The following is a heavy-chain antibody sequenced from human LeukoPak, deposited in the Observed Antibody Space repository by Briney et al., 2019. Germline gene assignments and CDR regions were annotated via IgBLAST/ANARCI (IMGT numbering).Heavy chain of an antibody. D-gene: IGHD6-13*01. J-gene: IGHJ5*02. CDR3: ARGGSSWYRGWFDP. CDR2: SYYSGIT. V-gene: IGHV4-31*03. CDR1: GGSISSGGYY. Sequence: SETLSLTCTVSGGSISSGGYYWSWIRQHPGKGLEWIGYSYYSGITYYNPSLKSRVTISVDTSKNQFSLKLSSVTAADTAVYYCARGGSSWYRGWFDPWGQGTLVTVSS.